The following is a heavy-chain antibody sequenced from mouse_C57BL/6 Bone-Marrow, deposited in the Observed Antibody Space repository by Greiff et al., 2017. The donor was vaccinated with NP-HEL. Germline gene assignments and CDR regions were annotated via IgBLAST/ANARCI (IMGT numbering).Heavy chain of an antibody. V-gene: IGHV1-62-2*01. CDR1: GYTFTDYY. J-gene: IGHJ2*01. Sequence: VQLQQSGPVLVKPGASVKMSCKASGYTFTDYYMNWVKQSHGKSLEWIGWFYPGSGSIKYNEKFKDKATLTADKSSSTVYMELSRLTSEDSAVYFCARHEDDGYLDYWGQGTTLTVSS. CDR2: FYPGSGSI. CDR3: ARHEDDGYLDY. D-gene: IGHD2-3*01.